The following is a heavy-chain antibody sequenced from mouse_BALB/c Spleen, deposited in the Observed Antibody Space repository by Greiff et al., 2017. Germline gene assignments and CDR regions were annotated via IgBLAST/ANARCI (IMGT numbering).Heavy chain of an antibody. J-gene: IGHJ4*01. V-gene: IGHV5-6-4*01. CDR1: GFTFSSYT. CDR3: TRDKYGNDYAMDY. Sequence: VQLKESGGGLVKPGGSLKLSCAASGFTFSSYTMSWVRQTPEKRLECVATISSGGSYTYYPDSVKGRFTISRDNAKNTLYLQMSSLKSEDTAMYYCTRDKYGNDYAMDYWGQGTSVTVSS. D-gene: IGHD2-10*02. CDR2: ISSGGSYT.